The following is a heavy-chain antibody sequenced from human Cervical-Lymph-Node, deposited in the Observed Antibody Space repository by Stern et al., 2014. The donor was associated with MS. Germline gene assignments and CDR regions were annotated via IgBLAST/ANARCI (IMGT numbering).Heavy chain of an antibody. CDR3: ARDEGADY. V-gene: IGHV1-46*01. Sequence: VQLVESGAEVKKPGASVKVSCMASGYSFTSYFINWVRQAPGQGLEWMGIINRSAGNTNYAQKFQGRVVMTSDTSTGTVYMELSSLRSEDTAVYYCARDEGADYWGQGTLVTVSS. CDR1: GYSFTSYF. J-gene: IGHJ4*02. CDR2: INRSAGNT.